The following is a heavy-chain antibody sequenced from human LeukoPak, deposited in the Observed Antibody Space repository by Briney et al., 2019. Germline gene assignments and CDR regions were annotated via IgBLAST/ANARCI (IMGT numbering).Heavy chain of an antibody. CDR1: GFTVSSNY. Sequence: GGSLRLSCAASGFTVSSNYMSWVRQAPGKGLEWVSVIYSGGSTYYADSVKGRFTISRDNSKNTLYLQMNSLRAEDTAVYYCARVLRYYDSSGYSDYWGQGTLVTVSS. CDR3: ARVLRYYDSSGYSDY. J-gene: IGHJ4*02. CDR2: IYSGGST. V-gene: IGHV3-53*01. D-gene: IGHD3-22*01.